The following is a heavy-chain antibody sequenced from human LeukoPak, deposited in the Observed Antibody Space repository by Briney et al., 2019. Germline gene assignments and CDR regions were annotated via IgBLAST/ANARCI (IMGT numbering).Heavy chain of an antibody. D-gene: IGHD6-13*01. CDR2: INHSGST. Sequence: SETLSLTCTVSGGSISSYYWSWIRQPPGKGLGWIGEINHSGSTNYNPSLKSRVTISVDTSKNQFSLKLSSATAADTAVYYCHTAAGTSWGQGTLVPVSS. CDR3: HTAAGTS. J-gene: IGHJ5*02. CDR1: GGSISSYY. V-gene: IGHV4-34*01.